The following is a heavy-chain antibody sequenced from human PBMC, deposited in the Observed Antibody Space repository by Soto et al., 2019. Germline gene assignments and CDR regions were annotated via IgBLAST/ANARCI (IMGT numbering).Heavy chain of an antibody. J-gene: IGHJ4*02. V-gene: IGHV3-30*03. CDR2: ISYDAKSK. CDR3: ARGLLAAGPFDS. CDR1: GFTFNTYG. Sequence: GGSLRLSCAASGFTFNTYGMHWVRQAPGKGLEWVAVISYDAKSKLCVDSVRGRFTISRDNSKNTLFLQMDSLRPEDTALYYCARGLLAAGPFDSWGQGTLVTVSS. D-gene: IGHD2-8*02.